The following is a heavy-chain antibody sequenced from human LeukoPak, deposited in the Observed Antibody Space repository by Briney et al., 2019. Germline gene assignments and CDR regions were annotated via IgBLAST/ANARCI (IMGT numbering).Heavy chain of an antibody. J-gene: IGHJ4*02. CDR2: IYTSGST. Sequence: SETLSLTCTVSGGSISSFYWSWIRQPPGKGLEWIGRIYTSGSTNYNPSLKSRVTMSVDTSKNQFSLKLSSVTAADTAVYYCARGKYYYGSGSLYFDYWGQGTLVTVSS. CDR3: ARGKYYYGSGSLYFDY. V-gene: IGHV4-4*07. CDR1: GGSISSFY. D-gene: IGHD3-10*01.